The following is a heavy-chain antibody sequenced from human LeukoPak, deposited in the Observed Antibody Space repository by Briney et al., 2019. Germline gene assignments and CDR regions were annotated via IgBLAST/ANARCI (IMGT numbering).Heavy chain of an antibody. CDR2: INPNSGGT. D-gene: IGHD3-10*01. Sequence: ASVKVSCKASGYTFTGYYMHWVRQAPGQGLEWMGRINPNSGGTNYAQKFQGRVTMTRDTSISTAYMELSRLRSDDTAVYYCARVTMVRGVSPLLYWGQGTLVTVSP. CDR3: ARVTMVRGVSPLLY. J-gene: IGHJ4*02. CDR1: GYTFTGYY. V-gene: IGHV1-2*06.